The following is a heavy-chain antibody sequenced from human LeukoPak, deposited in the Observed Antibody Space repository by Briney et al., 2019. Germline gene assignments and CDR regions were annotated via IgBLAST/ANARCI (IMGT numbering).Heavy chain of an antibody. D-gene: IGHD4-17*01. V-gene: IGHV3-48*03. CDR2: ISSSGNSI. CDR1: GFTFSSYE. CDR3: ARDYYGDYCFDY. Sequence: GGSLRLSCVASGFTFSSYEMNWVRQAPGKGLEWVSYISSSGNSIFYADFVKGRFTVSRDNAKNSLYLQMNSLRAEDTAVYYCARDYYGDYCFDYWGQGTLVTVSS. J-gene: IGHJ4*02.